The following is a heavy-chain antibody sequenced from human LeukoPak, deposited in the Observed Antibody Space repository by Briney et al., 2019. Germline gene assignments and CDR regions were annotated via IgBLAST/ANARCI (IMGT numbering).Heavy chain of an antibody. V-gene: IGHV3-23*01. CDR3: AKATTYYYDSSGYYTPAFDI. D-gene: IGHD3-22*01. J-gene: IGHJ3*02. CDR1: GFTFSNYA. Sequence: GGSLRLSCAASGFTFSNYAMNWVRQAPGKGLEWVSAISGSGGSTYYADSVKGRFTISRDNSKNTLYLQMNSLRAEDTAVYYCAKATTYYYDSSGYYTPAFDIWGQGTMVTVSS. CDR2: ISGSGGST.